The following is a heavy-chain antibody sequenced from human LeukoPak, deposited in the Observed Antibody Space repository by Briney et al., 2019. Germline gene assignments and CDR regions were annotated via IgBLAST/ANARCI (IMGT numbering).Heavy chain of an antibody. Sequence: PSETLSLTCTVSGDPISSRSYLWGWLRQPPGKGLEWIGSVDYSGSTYYDPSLKSRVTISVDASKNQFSLRLSSVTAADTAVYYCARPVAARRHDAFDIWGQGTMVTVSS. CDR1: GDPISSRSYL. CDR2: VDYSGST. CDR3: ARPVAARRHDAFDI. D-gene: IGHD6-6*01. V-gene: IGHV4-39*01. J-gene: IGHJ3*02.